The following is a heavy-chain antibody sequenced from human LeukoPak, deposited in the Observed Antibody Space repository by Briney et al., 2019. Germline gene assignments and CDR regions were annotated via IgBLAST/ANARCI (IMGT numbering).Heavy chain of an antibody. Sequence: GGSLRLSCAASGFTFSSYSMNWVRQAPGKGLEWVSSISSSSSYIYYADSVKGRFTISRDNAKNSLYLQMNSLRAEDTAVYYCARLGAVAGKVFDYWGQGTLVTVSS. J-gene: IGHJ4*02. V-gene: IGHV3-21*04. D-gene: IGHD6-19*01. CDR1: GFTFSSYS. CDR2: ISSSSSYI. CDR3: ARLGAVAGKVFDY.